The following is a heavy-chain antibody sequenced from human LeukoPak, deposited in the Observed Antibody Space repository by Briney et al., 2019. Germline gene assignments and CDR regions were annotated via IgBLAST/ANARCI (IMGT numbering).Heavy chain of an antibody. D-gene: IGHD3-3*01. Sequence: SETLSLTCTVSGGSISSGSYYWSWIRQPAGKGLEWIGRIYTSGSTNYNPSLKSRVTISVDTSKNQFSLKLSSVTAADTAVYYCARDLPLSYDFWSGSKAFDIWGQGTMVTVSS. CDR2: IYTSGST. CDR1: GGSISSGSYY. J-gene: IGHJ3*02. CDR3: ARDLPLSYDFWSGSKAFDI. V-gene: IGHV4-61*02.